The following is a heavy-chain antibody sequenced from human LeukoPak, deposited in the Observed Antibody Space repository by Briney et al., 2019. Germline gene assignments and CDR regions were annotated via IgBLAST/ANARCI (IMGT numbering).Heavy chain of an antibody. V-gene: IGHV3-30*18. CDR1: GFTLSSYG. CDR2: ISYDGSNK. Sequence: PGRSLRLSCAASGFTLSSYGMHWVRQAPGKGLEWVAVISYDGSNKYYVDSVKGRFTISKDNSKNTLYLQMNSLRPEDTAVYYCAKDRGEQWLVTSFDYWGQGTLVTVSS. J-gene: IGHJ4*02. CDR3: AKDRGEQWLVTSFDY. D-gene: IGHD6-19*01.